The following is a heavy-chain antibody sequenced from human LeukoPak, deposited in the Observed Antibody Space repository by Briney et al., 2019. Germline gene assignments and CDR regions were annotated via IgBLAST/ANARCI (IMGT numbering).Heavy chain of an antibody. Sequence: ASVKVSCKASGGTFSSYAISWVRQAPGQGLEWMGWISAYNGNTNYAQKLQGRVTMTTDTSTSTAYMELRSLRSDDTAVYYCARTYSSSWPPENWFDPWGQGTLVTVSS. V-gene: IGHV1-18*01. CDR1: GGTFSSYA. CDR3: ARTYSSSWPPENWFDP. J-gene: IGHJ5*02. CDR2: ISAYNGNT. D-gene: IGHD6-13*01.